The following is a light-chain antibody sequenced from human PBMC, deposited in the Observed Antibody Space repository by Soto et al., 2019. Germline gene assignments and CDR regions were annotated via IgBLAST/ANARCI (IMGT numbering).Light chain of an antibody. CDR1: QGISNY. Sequence: EIQMTQSPSSLSASVGDRVTLTCRASQGISNYLAWYQQKPGKVPKLLIYAASTLQSGVPSRFSGSGSGTDFTLTISILQPEDVATYYCQKYNSAPRGFTFGPGTKVEIK. J-gene: IGKJ3*01. CDR3: QKYNSAPRGFT. V-gene: IGKV1-27*01. CDR2: AAS.